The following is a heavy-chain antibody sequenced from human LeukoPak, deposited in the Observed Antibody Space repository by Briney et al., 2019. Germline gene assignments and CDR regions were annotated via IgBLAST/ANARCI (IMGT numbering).Heavy chain of an antibody. CDR3: ARGDCSSTSCPYAFDI. CDR1: GGSFSDYY. V-gene: IGHV4-34*01. CDR2: INHSGST. D-gene: IGHD2-2*01. Sequence: PSETLSLTCAVYGGSFSDYYWSWIRQPPGKGLEWIAEINHSGSTNYNPSLKSRVTISVDTSKNQFSLKLSSVTAADTAVYYCARGDCSSTSCPYAFDIWGQGTMVTVSS. J-gene: IGHJ3*02.